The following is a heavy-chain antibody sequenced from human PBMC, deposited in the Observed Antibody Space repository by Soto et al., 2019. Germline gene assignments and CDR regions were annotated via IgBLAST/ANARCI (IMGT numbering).Heavy chain of an antibody. Sequence: TSETLSLTCTVSGGSVNNDSYYWSWIRQPPGKGLEWIGYIYYSGSTKYNPSLKSRVTISVDTSKNQFSLRLSSVTAADTAVYYCARDYWDIGLRFDYWGPGTLVTVSS. V-gene: IGHV4-61*01. CDR2: IYYSGST. D-gene: IGHD1-26*01. CDR3: ARDYWDIGLRFDY. J-gene: IGHJ4*02. CDR1: GGSVNNDSYY.